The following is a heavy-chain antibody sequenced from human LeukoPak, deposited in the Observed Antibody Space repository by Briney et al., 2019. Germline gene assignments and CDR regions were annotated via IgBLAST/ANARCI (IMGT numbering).Heavy chain of an antibody. J-gene: IGHJ4*02. V-gene: IGHV3-23*01. CDR2: ISSSSVST. CDR3: ARALSGSYQYYFDY. D-gene: IGHD1-26*01. CDR1: GFTFSNYA. Sequence: GGSLRLSCAASGFTFSNYAMNWVRQPPGKGLEWVSAISSSSVSTYYADSVKGRFTISRDNSKNTLYLQMNTLRAEDTAVYYCARALSGSYQYYFDYWGQGALVTVSS.